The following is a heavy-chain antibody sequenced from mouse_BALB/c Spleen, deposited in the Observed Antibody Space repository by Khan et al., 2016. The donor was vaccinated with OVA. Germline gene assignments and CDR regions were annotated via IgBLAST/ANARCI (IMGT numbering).Heavy chain of an antibody. Sequence: VQLKESGPGLVKPSQSLYLTCAATGYSFTSYYMCNCLRKFPGNKLELPGYISDSGNTNYHPCLKGRITMSRDTAKNQFFLQLNSVTTEDTATNYCARVYWGDFDYWGQGTTLTVSS. V-gene: IGHV3-2*02. CDR2: ISDSGNT. J-gene: IGHJ2*01. CDR3: ARVYWGDFDY. CDR1: GYSFTSYYM.